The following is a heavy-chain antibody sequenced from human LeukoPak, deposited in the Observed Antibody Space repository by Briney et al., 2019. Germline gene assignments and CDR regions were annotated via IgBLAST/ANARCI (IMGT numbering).Heavy chain of an antibody. V-gene: IGHV4-38-2*02. CDR3: ASHYYYDSSGYLGSRTIDY. Sequence: SETLSLTCTFSDYSISSGYYWGWIRQPPGKGLEWIGSIYHSGGTYYNPSLKSRVTISVDTSKNQFSLKLSSVTAADTAVYYCASHYYYDSSGYLGSRTIDYWGQGTLVTVSS. CDR1: DYSISSGYY. CDR2: IYHSGGT. J-gene: IGHJ4*02. D-gene: IGHD3-22*01.